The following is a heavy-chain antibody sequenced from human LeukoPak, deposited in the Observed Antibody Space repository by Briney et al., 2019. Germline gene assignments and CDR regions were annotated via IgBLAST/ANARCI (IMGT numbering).Heavy chain of an antibody. Sequence: SETLSLTCTVSGVSISSYYWSWIRQPPGKGLEWIGYIYYSGSTNYNPSLKSRVTISVDTSKNQFSLKLSSVTAADTAVYYCASRGGIAWGQGTLVTVSS. D-gene: IGHD3-10*01. CDR3: ASRGGIA. CDR2: IYYSGST. J-gene: IGHJ5*02. CDR1: GVSISSYY. V-gene: IGHV4-59*01.